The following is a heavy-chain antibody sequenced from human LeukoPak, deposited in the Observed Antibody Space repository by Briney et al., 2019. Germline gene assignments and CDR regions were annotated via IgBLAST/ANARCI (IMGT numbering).Heavy chain of an antibody. V-gene: IGHV1-2*02. Sequence: ASVKVSCKASGYTFTDYYMHWVRQAPGQGLEWLGWINPNSGGTNYAQKFQGRVTMTRDKSISTAYMELSRLRSDDTAVYYCAREYYDSSAYNQEAIDYWGQGTLVTVSS. J-gene: IGHJ4*02. CDR1: GYTFTDYY. CDR2: INPNSGGT. CDR3: AREYYDSSAYNQEAIDY. D-gene: IGHD3-22*01.